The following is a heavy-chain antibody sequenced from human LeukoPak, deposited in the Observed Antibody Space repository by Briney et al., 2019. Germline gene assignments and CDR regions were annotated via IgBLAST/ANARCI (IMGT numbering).Heavy chain of an antibody. CDR3: AKDSGYDSSGYPSNWFDP. J-gene: IGHJ5*02. D-gene: IGHD3-22*01. CDR2: ISGSGGST. Sequence: PGGSLRLSCAASGFTFSSYAMSWVRQAPGKGLEWVSAISGSGGSTYYADSVKGRFTISRDNSKNTLYLQMNSLRAEDTAVYYCAKDSGYDSSGYPSNWFDPWGQGTLVTVSS. V-gene: IGHV3-23*01. CDR1: GFTFSSYA.